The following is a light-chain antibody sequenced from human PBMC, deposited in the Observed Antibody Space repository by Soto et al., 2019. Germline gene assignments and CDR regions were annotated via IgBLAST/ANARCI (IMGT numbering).Light chain of an antibody. CDR2: EVT. CDR3: LSYTTSSTLV. CDR1: SSDVGGYIY. J-gene: IGLJ1*01. Sequence: QSALTQPASVSGSPGQSITISCTGTSSDVGGYIYVSWYQQHPGKVPKLMIYEVTNRPSGVSNRFSGSKSGNTASLTISGLQAEDEADYYCLSYTTSSTLVFGSGTKLTVL. V-gene: IGLV2-14*01.